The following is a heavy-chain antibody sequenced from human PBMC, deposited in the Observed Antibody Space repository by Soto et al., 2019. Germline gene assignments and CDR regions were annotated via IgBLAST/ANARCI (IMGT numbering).Heavy chain of an antibody. D-gene: IGHD2-2*01. V-gene: IGHV3-30*03. CDR1: VFTFSIYG. J-gene: IGHJ4*01. Sequence: SLSLSCAASVFTFSIYGMHWVRQAPGKGLEWVAVISYDGSNKYYADSVKGRFTISRDTSKNTLYLQMNSLRAEDTAVYYCARGPVPAAIREYFDYWGHGSLVTVS. CDR2: ISYDGSNK. CDR3: ARGPVPAAIREYFDY.